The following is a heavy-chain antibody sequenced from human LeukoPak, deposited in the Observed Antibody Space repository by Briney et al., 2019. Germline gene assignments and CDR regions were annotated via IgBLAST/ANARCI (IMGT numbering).Heavy chain of an antibody. J-gene: IGHJ5*02. CDR2: ISGSGGST. V-gene: IGHV3-23*01. Sequence: GGSLRLSCAASGFTFSSYAMSWVRQALGKGLEWVSAISGSGGSTYYADSVKGRFTISRDNSKNTLYLQMNSLRAEDTAVYYCAKPCLSSSSGWFDPWGQGTLVTVSS. D-gene: IGHD6-6*01. CDR3: AKPCLSSSSGWFDP. CDR1: GFTFSSYA.